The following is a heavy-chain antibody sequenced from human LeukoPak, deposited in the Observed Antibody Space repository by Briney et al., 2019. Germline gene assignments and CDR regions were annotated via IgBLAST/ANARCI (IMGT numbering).Heavy chain of an antibody. Sequence: PGGSLRLSCAASGFTFSSYDMHWVRQATGKGLEWVSAIGTAGDTYYPGSVKGRFTISRDNAKNSLYLQMNSLRAEDTAVYYCARDVYYGSGTFGYWGQGTLVTVSS. J-gene: IGHJ4*02. CDR1: GFTFSSYD. CDR3: ARDVYYGSGTFGY. D-gene: IGHD3-10*01. V-gene: IGHV3-13*01. CDR2: IGTAGDT.